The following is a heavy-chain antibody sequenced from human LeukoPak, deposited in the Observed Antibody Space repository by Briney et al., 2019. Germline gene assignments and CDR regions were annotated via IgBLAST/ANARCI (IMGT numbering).Heavy chain of an antibody. D-gene: IGHD5-24*01. Sequence: SVKVSCKASGGTFSSYAISWVRQAPGQGLEWMGRIILIFGIANYAQKFQGRVTITADKSTSTAYMELSSLRSEDTAVYYCAREDGYNSPGDYWGQGTLVTVSS. J-gene: IGHJ4*02. CDR1: GGTFSSYA. CDR2: IILIFGIA. CDR3: AREDGYNSPGDY. V-gene: IGHV1-69*04.